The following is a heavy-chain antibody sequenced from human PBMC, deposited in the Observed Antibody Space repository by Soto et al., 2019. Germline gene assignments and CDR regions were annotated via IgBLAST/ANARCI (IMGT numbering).Heavy chain of an antibody. CDR3: ATAPRPYYYDSSGYYY. J-gene: IGHJ4*02. V-gene: IGHV4-31*03. Sequence: SETLSLTCTVSGGSISSGGYYWSWIRQHPGKGLEWIGYIYYSGNTYYNPSLKSRVTISVDTSKNQFSLKLSSVTAADTAVYYCATAPRPYYYDSSGYYYWGQGTLVTVSS. CDR2: IYYSGNT. CDR1: GGSISSGGYY. D-gene: IGHD3-22*01.